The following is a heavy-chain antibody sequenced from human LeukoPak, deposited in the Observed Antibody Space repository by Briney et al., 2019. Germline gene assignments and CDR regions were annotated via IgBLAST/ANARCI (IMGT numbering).Heavy chain of an antibody. Sequence: ASETLSLTCNVSGGSISGYHWSWIRQPPGKGLEWLGYIYYSGRSNYNPSLKSRVTMSADTSKNQFSLTLSSVTAADTAVYYCARVPRSYYYYYYMDVWGKGTTVTVSS. CDR1: GGSISGYH. CDR2: IYYSGRS. CDR3: ARVPRSYYYYYYMDV. J-gene: IGHJ6*03. V-gene: IGHV4-59*01.